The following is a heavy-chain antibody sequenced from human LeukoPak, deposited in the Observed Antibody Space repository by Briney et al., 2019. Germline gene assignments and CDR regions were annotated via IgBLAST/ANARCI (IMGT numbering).Heavy chain of an antibody. Sequence: PSETLSLTCTVSGGSISSYYWSWIRQPPGKGLEWIGYIYYSGRTNYNPSLKSRVTISVDTSKNQFSLKLNSVTAADTAVYHCARLLRFNWNPYYFDYWGQGTLVTVSS. CDR1: GGSISSYY. CDR2: IYYSGRT. D-gene: IGHD1-20*01. CDR3: ARLLRFNWNPYYFDY. V-gene: IGHV4-59*08. J-gene: IGHJ4*02.